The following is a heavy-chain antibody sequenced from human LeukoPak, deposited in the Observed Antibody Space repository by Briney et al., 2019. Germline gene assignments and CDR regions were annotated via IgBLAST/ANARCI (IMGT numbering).Heavy chain of an antibody. D-gene: IGHD3-22*01. J-gene: IGHJ4*02. V-gene: IGHV3-48*03. CDR2: ISSSGSTI. CDR3: ARDSSGAFDY. CDR1: GFTFSSYE. Sequence: GGSLRLSCAASGFTFSSYEMNWVRQAPGKGLEWVSYISSSGSTIYYADSVKGQFTISRDNAKNSLYLQMNSLRAEDTAVYYCARDSSGAFDYWGQGTLVTVSS.